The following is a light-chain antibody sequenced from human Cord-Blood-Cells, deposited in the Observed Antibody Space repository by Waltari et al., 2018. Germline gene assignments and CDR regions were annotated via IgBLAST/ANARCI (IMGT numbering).Light chain of an antibody. CDR3: SSYTSSSTLSYV. V-gene: IGLV2-14*01. CDR1: SSDVGGYNY. J-gene: IGLJ1*01. CDR2: EVS. Sequence: QSALTQPASVSGSPGQSITISCTGTSSDVGGYNYVSWYQQHPGKAPKLMIYEVSNRPSGVCNRFSGSTSGNTASLTISGLQAEDEADYYCSSYTSSSTLSYVFGTGTKVTVL.